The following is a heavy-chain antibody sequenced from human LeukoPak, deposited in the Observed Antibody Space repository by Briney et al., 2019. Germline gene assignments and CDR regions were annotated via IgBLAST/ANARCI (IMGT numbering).Heavy chain of an antibody. Sequence: PGGSLRLSCAASGFSFSSYGMHWVRQAPGKGLEWVAFIRFDGSTKYYVDSVEGRFIISRDNSKNTLYLQMNGLRAEDTAVFYCARDSGNYFPDGFDPWGRGTMVTISS. CDR2: IRFDGSTK. CDR3: ARDSGNYFPDGFDP. D-gene: IGHD1-26*01. CDR1: GFSFSSYG. J-gene: IGHJ3*01. V-gene: IGHV3-30*02.